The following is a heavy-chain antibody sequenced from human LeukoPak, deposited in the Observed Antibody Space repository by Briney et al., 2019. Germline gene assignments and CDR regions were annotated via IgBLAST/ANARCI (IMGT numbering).Heavy chain of an antibody. CDR2: IYSGGST. D-gene: IGHD2-15*01. CDR1: GFTVSSNY. Sequence: GGSLRLSCAASGFTVSSNYMSWVRQAPGKGLEWVSVIYSGGSTYYADSVKGRFTISRDNSKNTLYLQMNSLRAEDTAVYYCARRGGYCSGGSCPYGMDVWGQGTTVTVSS. J-gene: IGHJ6*02. V-gene: IGHV3-66*01. CDR3: ARRGGYCSGGSCPYGMDV.